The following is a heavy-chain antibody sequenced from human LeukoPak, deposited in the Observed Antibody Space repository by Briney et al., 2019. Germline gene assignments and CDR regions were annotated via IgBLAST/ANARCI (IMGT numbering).Heavy chain of an antibody. CDR3: AREVSTIFGVVITDYGMDV. Sequence: GGSLRLSCAASGFTFSSYAMSWVRQAPGKGLEWVSVIYSGGSTYYADSVKGRFTISRDNSKNTLYLQMNSLRAEDTAVYYCAREVSTIFGVVITDYGMDVWGQGTTVTVSS. D-gene: IGHD3-3*01. CDR1: GFTFSSYA. V-gene: IGHV3-53*01. CDR2: IYSGGST. J-gene: IGHJ6*02.